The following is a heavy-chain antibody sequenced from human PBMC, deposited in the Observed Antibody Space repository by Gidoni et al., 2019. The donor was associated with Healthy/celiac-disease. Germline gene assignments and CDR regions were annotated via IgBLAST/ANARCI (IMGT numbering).Heavy chain of an antibody. CDR2: ISGDGGST. V-gene: IGHV3-43*02. D-gene: IGHD6-13*01. Sequence: EVQLVESGGGVVQHGGSLRLSCAASGFTFVDYAMHWVRQAPGKGLEWVSLISGDGGSTYYADSVKGRFTISRDNSKNSLYLQMNSLRTEDTALYYCAKDISAMPSSSGVDYWGQGTLVTVSS. J-gene: IGHJ4*02. CDR3: AKDISAMPSSSGVDY. CDR1: GFTFVDYA.